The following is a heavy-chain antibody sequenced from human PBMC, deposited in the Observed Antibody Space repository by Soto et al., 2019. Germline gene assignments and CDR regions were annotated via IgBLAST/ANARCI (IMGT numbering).Heavy chain of an antibody. CDR3: VRGRTGMDV. CDR1: GFTFSYYG. V-gene: IGHV3-7*05. Sequence: EVQLVESGGGLVQPGGSLRLSCAASGFTFSYYGMSWVRQAPGKGLEWVANIKKDGSGKYYVDSVKGRFTISRDNAKNSMYLQMSSLRDGDTAVYFCVRGRTGMDVWGQGTTVTVSS. J-gene: IGHJ6*02. CDR2: IKKDGSGK.